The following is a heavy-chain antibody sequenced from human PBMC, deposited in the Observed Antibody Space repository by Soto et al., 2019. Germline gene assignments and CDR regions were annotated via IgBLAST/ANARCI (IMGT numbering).Heavy chain of an antibody. V-gene: IGHV1-18*01. CDR1: GYTFTTYT. CDR2: ISTYNGNT. D-gene: IGHD6-13*01. Sequence: ASVKVSCKASGYTFTTYTISWVRQAPGQGLEWMGWISTYNGNTNYAQKLQDRVTVTTDTSTTTAYMELRSLRSDDTAIYYCARDGSSTWYERGSWFDPWGQGTLVTVSS. J-gene: IGHJ5*02. CDR3: ARDGSSTWYERGSWFDP.